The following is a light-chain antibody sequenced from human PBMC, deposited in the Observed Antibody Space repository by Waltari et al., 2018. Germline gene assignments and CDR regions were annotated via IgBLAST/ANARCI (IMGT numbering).Light chain of an antibody. CDR1: SGHSSNI. V-gene: IGLV4-69*01. Sequence: QLVLTQSPSASASLGASVNLTCTLDSGHSSNIVAWLQQQPEKGPRYLRKINSDGSHSKGDEIPDRFSGSSSGAERYLTISSVQSEDEADYYCQTGGHGTWVFGGGTKLTVL. CDR3: QTGGHGTWV. J-gene: IGLJ3*02. CDR2: INSDGSH.